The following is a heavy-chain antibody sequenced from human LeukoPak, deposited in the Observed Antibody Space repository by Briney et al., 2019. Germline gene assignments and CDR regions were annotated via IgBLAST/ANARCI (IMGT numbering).Heavy chain of an antibody. CDR2: INPNSGGT. CDR1: GYTFTGYY. J-gene: IGHJ5*02. Sequence: ASVKVSCKASGYTFTGYYMHWVRQAPGQGLEWMGWINPNSGGTNYAQKFQGRVTMTRNTSISTAYMELSSLRSEDTAVYYCARGDDSSGPYNWFDPWGQGTLVTVSS. CDR3: ARGDDSSGPYNWFDP. D-gene: IGHD3-22*01. V-gene: IGHV1-2*02.